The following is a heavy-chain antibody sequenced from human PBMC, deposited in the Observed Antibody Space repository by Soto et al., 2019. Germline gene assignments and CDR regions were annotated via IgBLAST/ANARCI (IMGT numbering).Heavy chain of an antibody. CDR2: ISSSGTTI. V-gene: IGHV3-48*01. J-gene: IGHJ6*03. CDR3: ARIGFYDFWSGYESPMDV. D-gene: IGHD3-3*01. Sequence: EVQLVESGGGLVQPGGSLRLSCAASGFTFSSYSMNWVRQAPGQGLEWVSFISSSGTTIYYADSVKGRFTLSRDNAKNSLYLQMNSLRAEDTAVYYCARIGFYDFWSGYESPMDVWGKGTTVTVSS. CDR1: GFTFSSYS.